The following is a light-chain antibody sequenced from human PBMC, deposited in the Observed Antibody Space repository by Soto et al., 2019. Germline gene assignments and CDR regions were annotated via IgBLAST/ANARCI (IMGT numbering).Light chain of an antibody. CDR3: QQRSNWPLT. CDR1: QSVSRF. J-gene: IGKJ4*01. V-gene: IGKV3-11*01. Sequence: EIVLTQSPATLSLSPGERATLSCRASQSVSRFLAWYQQKPGQAPRLLIYDASNRATGIPARFSGSGSGTDFTLTISSLEPEDFEVYYCQQRSNWPLTFGGGTKVDI. CDR2: DAS.